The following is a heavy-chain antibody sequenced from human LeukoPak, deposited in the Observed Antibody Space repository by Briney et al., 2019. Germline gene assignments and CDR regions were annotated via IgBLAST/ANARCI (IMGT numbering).Heavy chain of an antibody. J-gene: IGHJ6*03. Sequence: SETLSLTCTVSNYSISSGYYWGWIRQPPGKGLEWIGSIYHSGSTYYNPSLKSRVTVSVDTSKNQFSLKLSSVTAADTAVYYCARHQKGYYYYYMDVWGKGTTVTVSS. CDR2: IYHSGST. CDR1: NYSISSGYY. V-gene: IGHV4-38-2*02. CDR3: ARHQKGYYYYYMDV.